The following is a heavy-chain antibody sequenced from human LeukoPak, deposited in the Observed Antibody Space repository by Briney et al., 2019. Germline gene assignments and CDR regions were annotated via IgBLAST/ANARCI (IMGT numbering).Heavy chain of an antibody. Sequence: GGSLRLSCAASGFTFSSYEMNWVRQAPGKGLEWVSGVSGSGGSRNYADSVKGRYTVSRDNSEKTLYLQMNSLRAEETAVYYCARDRRMRVRGYGKTGTTALDYWGQGTLVTVSS. CDR3: ARDRRMRVRGYGKTGTTALDY. CDR2: VSGSGGSR. V-gene: IGHV3-23*01. CDR1: GFTFSSYE. D-gene: IGHD1-7*01. J-gene: IGHJ4*02.